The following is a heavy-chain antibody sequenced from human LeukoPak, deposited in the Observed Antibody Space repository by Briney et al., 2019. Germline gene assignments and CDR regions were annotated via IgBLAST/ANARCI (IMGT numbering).Heavy chain of an antibody. CDR1: GGSFSGYY. CDR2: INHSGIT. D-gene: IGHD2-2*01. Sequence: SETLSLTCAVYGGSFSGYYWSWIRQPPGKGLEWIGEINHSGITNYSPSLKSRVSISEDTSKNQFSLKLSSVTAADTAVYYCARAPGRPAAVFDYWGQGTLVTVSS. V-gene: IGHV4-34*01. J-gene: IGHJ4*02. CDR3: ARAPGRPAAVFDY.